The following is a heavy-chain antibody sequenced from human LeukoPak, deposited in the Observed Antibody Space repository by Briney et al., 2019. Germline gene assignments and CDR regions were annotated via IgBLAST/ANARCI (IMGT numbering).Heavy chain of an antibody. CDR1: GYTFTGYF. D-gene: IGHD3-3*01. CDR3: KGSGFSGNNWFDP. CDR2: INPSGGST. V-gene: IGHV1-46*01. J-gene: IGHJ5*02. Sequence: ASVKVSCKASGYTFTGYFMHWVRQAPGQGLEWMGIINPSGGSTSYAQKFQGRVTMTRDMSTSTVYMELSSLRSEDTAVYYCKGSGFSGNNWFDPWGQGTLVTVSS.